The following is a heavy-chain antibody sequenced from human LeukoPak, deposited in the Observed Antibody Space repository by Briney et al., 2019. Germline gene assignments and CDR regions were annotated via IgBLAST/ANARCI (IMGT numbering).Heavy chain of an antibody. V-gene: IGHV1-2*02. D-gene: IGHD6-6*01. CDR2: TNPNSGGT. CDR1: GYTFTGYY. Sequence: VASVKVSCKASGYTFTGYYMHWVRQAPGQGLEWMGWTNPNSGGTNYAQKFQGRVTMTRDTSISTAYMELSRLRSDDTAVYYCARAPSYHSSGGAFDIWGQGTMVTVSS. CDR3: ARAPSYHSSGGAFDI. J-gene: IGHJ3*02.